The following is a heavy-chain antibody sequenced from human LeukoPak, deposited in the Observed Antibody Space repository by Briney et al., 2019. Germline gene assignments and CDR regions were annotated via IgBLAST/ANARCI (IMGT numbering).Heavy chain of an antibody. D-gene: IGHD4-17*01. CDR1: GFTFSSYA. Sequence: PGRSLRLSCAASGFTFSSYAMHWVRQAPGKGLEWVAVISYDGSNKYYADSVKGRFTISRDNSKNTLYLQMNSLRAEDTAVYYCARAATVTTPPNWFDPWGQGTLVTVSS. CDR3: ARAATVTTPPNWFDP. V-gene: IGHV3-30-3*01. CDR2: ISYDGSNK. J-gene: IGHJ5*02.